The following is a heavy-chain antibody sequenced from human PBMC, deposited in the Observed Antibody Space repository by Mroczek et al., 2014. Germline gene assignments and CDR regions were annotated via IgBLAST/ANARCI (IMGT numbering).Heavy chain of an antibody. CDR3: AKDAPRMTTVTRARWFDP. CDR1: GFTFSSYA. Sequence: ESGGGLVQPGGSLRLSCAASGFTFSSYAMSWVRQAPGKGLEWVSAISGSGGSTYYADSVKGRFTISRDNSKNTLYLQMNSLRAEDTAVYYCAKDAPRMTTVTRARWFDPWGQGTLVTVSS. CDR2: ISGSGGST. V-gene: IGHV3-23*01. D-gene: IGHD4-11*01. J-gene: IGHJ5*02.